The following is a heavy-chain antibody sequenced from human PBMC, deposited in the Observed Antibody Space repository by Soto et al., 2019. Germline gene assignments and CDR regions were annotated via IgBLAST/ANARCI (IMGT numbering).Heavy chain of an antibody. CDR3: ASTYDSSGYYYAFDI. J-gene: IGHJ3*02. CDR1: GGSFSGYY. Sequence: TLSLTCALCGGSFSGYYWTSFRQPPGKGLEWIGEINYSGSTHYNPSLKSRVTISVDTSKNQFSLKLSSVTAADTAVYYCASTYDSSGYYYAFDIWGQGTMVTVSS. V-gene: IGHV4-34*09. D-gene: IGHD3-22*01. CDR2: INYSGST.